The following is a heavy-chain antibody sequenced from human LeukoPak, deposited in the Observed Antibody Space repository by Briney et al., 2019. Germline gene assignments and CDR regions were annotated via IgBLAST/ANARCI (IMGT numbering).Heavy chain of an antibody. V-gene: IGHV3-21*01. CDR3: ARDQTNYDFWSGYSFGRCYYGMDV. CDR2: MSSRSSYI. Sequence: GGSLRLSCAASGFTFSSYSMNWVRQAPGKGLEWVSSMSSRSSYIYYADSVKGRFTISRDNAKNSLYLQMNSLRAEDMAVYYCARDQTNYDFWSGYSFGRCYYGMDVWGQGTTVTVSS. J-gene: IGHJ6*02. D-gene: IGHD3-3*01. CDR1: GFTFSSYS.